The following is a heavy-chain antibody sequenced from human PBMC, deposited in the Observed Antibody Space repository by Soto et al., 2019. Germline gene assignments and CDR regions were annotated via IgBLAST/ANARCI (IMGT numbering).Heavy chain of an antibody. CDR3: ARDPVEPAAPDAFDI. Sequence: ASVKVSCKASGYTFTSYAMHWVRQAPGQRLEWMGWINAGNGNTKYSQKFQGRVTITRDTSASTAYMELSSLRSEDTAVYYCARDPVEPAAPDAFDIWGQGTMVTVSS. J-gene: IGHJ3*02. D-gene: IGHD2-2*01. CDR1: GYTFTSYA. V-gene: IGHV1-3*01. CDR2: INAGNGNT.